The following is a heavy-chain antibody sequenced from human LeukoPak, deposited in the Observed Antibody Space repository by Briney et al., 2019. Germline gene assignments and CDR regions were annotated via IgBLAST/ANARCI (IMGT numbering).Heavy chain of an antibody. J-gene: IGHJ6*02. CDR3: ARDSGSFHYDMDV. CDR1: GYSFNSHH. V-gene: IGHV1-46*02. CDR2: KFSHDGST. Sequence: ASVKVSCKTSGYSFNSHHVHWVRQAPGQGLEWMGVKFSHDGSTSNTQKFQGRITMTRDTSTSTVYMELSSLRSEDTAVYYCARDSGSFHYDMDVWGQGTTVIVSS. D-gene: IGHD3-10*01.